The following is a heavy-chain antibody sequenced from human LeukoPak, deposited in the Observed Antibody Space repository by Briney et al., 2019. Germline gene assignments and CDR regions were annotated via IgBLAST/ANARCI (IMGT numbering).Heavy chain of an antibody. J-gene: IGHJ4*02. D-gene: IGHD3-22*01. CDR3: ARDITSYYLDSSGYYSS. CDR1: GFTFSSYW. CDR2: IKQDGNEK. Sequence: PGGSLRLSCAASGFTFSSYWMSWVRQAPGKGLEWVANIKQDGNEKHYVDSVKGRFTISRDNAKNPLYLQMNSLKAEDTAVYYCARDITSYYLDSSGYYSSWGQGTLVTVSP. V-gene: IGHV3-7*01.